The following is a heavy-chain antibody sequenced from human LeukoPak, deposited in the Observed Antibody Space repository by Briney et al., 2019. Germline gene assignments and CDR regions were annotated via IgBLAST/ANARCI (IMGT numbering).Heavy chain of an antibody. V-gene: IGHV4-39*01. CDR3: ARLEYQLLLCYFDY. Sequence: NPSETLSLTCTVSGGSISSSSYYWGWIRQPPGKGLEWIGSIYYSGSTYYNPSLKSRVTISVDTSKNQFSLKLSSVTAADTAVYYCARLEYQLLLCYFDYWGQGTLVTVSS. CDR2: IYYSGST. D-gene: IGHD2-2*01. J-gene: IGHJ4*02. CDR1: GGSISSSSYY.